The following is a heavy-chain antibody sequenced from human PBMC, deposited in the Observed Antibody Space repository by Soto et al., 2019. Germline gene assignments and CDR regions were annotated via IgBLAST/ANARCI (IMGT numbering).Heavy chain of an antibody. Sequence: PGGSLRLSCAASGFTFSIYAMHWVRQAPGKGLEWVAVISYDGSNKYYAGSVKGRFTISRDNSKNTLYLQMNSLRAEDTAVYYCAREGHVLRYFDWSPRYYGMDVWGQGTTVTVSS. CDR2: ISYDGSNK. J-gene: IGHJ6*02. V-gene: IGHV3-30-3*01. CDR1: GFTFSIYA. CDR3: AREGHVLRYFDWSPRYYGMDV. D-gene: IGHD3-9*01.